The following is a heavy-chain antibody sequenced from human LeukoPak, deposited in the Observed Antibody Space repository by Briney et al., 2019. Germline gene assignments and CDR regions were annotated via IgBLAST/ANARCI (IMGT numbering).Heavy chain of an antibody. CDR2: VSDSGST. D-gene: IGHD6-13*01. CDR3: ARTGSSWPLYYYYYMDV. J-gene: IGHJ6*03. CDR1: GGSISSHY. Sequence: PSETLSLTCTVSGGSISSHYWSWIRQPPGKGLEWIGYVSDSGSTNYNPSLKSRVTVSVDTSKDQFSLKLTSVIAADTAVYYCARTGSSWPLYYYYYMDVWGKGTTVTVSS. V-gene: IGHV4-59*11.